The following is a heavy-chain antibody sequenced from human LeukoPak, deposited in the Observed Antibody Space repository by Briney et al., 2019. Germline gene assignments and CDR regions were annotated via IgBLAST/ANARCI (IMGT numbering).Heavy chain of an antibody. CDR1: GYTFTSYG. J-gene: IGHJ4*02. V-gene: IGHV1-18*01. CDR2: ISAYNGNT. CDR3: AREYCSSTSCYGTDY. Sequence: GESLKISCKGSGYTFTSYGISWVRQAPGQGLEWMGWISAYNGNTNYAQKLQGRVTMTTDTSTSTAYMELRSLRSDDTAVYYCAREYCSSTSCYGTDYWGQGTLVTVSS. D-gene: IGHD2-2*01.